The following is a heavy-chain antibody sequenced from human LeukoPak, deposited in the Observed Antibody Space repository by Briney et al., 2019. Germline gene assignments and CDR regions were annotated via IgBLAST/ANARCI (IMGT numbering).Heavy chain of an antibody. V-gene: IGHV3-23*01. CDR1: GFTFSNYG. CDR3: AKGTTGHCSGATCYPFDM. Sequence: GGSLRLSCVVSGFTFSNYGMNWVRQTPGKALEWVSSSAGSGGFGGTYYADSVKGRFTISRDTSKNTLFLHMNSLRVEDTAIYYCAKGTTGHCSGATCYPFDMWGQGTVVTVSS. CDR2: SAGSGGFGGT. J-gene: IGHJ3*02. D-gene: IGHD2-15*01.